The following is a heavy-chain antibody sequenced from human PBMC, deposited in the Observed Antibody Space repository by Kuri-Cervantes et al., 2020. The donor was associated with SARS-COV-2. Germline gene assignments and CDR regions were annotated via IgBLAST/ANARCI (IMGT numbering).Heavy chain of an antibody. D-gene: IGHD1-26*01. Sequence: GSLRLSCTVSGGSISSYYWSWVRQPPGKGLEWIGNIHYSGSTNYNHSLKSRVTISVDTSKNQLSLRLSSVTAADTAVYYCARLGATKGSYYYGVDVWGQGTTVTVSS. J-gene: IGHJ6*02. CDR1: GGSISSYY. V-gene: IGHV4-59*01. CDR2: IHYSGST. CDR3: ARLGATKGSYYYGVDV.